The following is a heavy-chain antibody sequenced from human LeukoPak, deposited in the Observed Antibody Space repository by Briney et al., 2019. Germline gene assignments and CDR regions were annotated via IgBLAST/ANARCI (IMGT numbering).Heavy chain of an antibody. CDR3: ARATMVRGPVY. J-gene: IGHJ4*02. D-gene: IGHD3-10*01. Sequence: SETLSLTCAVYGGSFSGYYWSWIRQPPGKGLEWIGEINHSGSTNYNPSLKSRVTISVDTSKNQFSLKLSSVTAADTAGYYCARATMVRGPVYGGQGTLVTVYS. V-gene: IGHV4-34*01. CDR1: GGSFSGYY. CDR2: INHSGST.